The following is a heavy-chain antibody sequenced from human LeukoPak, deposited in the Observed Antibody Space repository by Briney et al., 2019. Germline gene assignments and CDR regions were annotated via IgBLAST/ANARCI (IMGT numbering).Heavy chain of an antibody. Sequence: GSLRLSCAASGFTFSNAWMSWVRQAPGKGLEWVGRIKSKTDGGTTDYAAPVKGRFTISRDDSKNTLYPQMNSLKTEDTAVYYCTTDSSLLWFGELRYYYYYGMDVWGKGTTVTVSS. CDR3: TTDSSLLWFGELRYYYYYGMDV. J-gene: IGHJ6*04. D-gene: IGHD3-10*01. CDR1: GFTFSNAW. V-gene: IGHV3-15*01. CDR2: IKSKTDGGTT.